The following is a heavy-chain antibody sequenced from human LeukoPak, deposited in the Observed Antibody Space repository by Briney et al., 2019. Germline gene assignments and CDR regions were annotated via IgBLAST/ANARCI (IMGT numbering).Heavy chain of an antibody. CDR3: ARPLTAAGTNYYYYGMDV. J-gene: IGHJ6*02. Sequence: ASVKVSCKASGYTFTGYYMHWVRQAPGQGLEWMGWINPNSGGTNYAQKFQGRVTMTRDTSISTAYMELGRLRSDDTAVYYCARPLTAAGTNYYYYGMDVWGQGTTVTVSS. CDR1: GYTFTGYY. CDR2: INPNSGGT. D-gene: IGHD6-13*01. V-gene: IGHV1-2*02.